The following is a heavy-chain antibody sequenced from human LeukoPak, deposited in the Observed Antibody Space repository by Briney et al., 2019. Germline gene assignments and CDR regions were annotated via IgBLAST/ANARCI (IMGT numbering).Heavy chain of an antibody. V-gene: IGHV4-34*01. D-gene: IGHD6-13*01. CDR2: IYYSGST. J-gene: IGHJ5*02. CDR3: ARDMAAAAGSWFDP. Sequence: PSETLSLTCAVYGGSFSGYYWSWIRQPPGKGLEWIGSIYYSGSTYYNPSLKSRVTISVDTSKNQFSLKLSSVTAADTAVYYCARDMAAAAGSWFDPWGQGTLVTVSS. CDR1: GGSFSGYY.